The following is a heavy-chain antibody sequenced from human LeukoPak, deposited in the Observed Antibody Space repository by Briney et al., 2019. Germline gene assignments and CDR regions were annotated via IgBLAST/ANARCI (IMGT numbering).Heavy chain of an antibody. D-gene: IGHD3-10*01. V-gene: IGHV1-8*03. Sequence: ASVKVSCKASGYTFTGYYMHWVRQAPGQGLEWMGWINPNSGNTGYAQKFQGRVTITRNTSISTAYMELSSLRSEDTAVYYCARGHTSIGFGELLGDAFDIWGQGTMVTVSS. CDR3: ARGHTSIGFGELLGDAFDI. CDR1: GYTFTGYY. J-gene: IGHJ3*02. CDR2: INPNSGNT.